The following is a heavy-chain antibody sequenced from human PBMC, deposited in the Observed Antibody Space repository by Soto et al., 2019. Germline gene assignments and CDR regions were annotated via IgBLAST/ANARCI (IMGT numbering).Heavy chain of an antibody. CDR2: IKSKTDGGTT. V-gene: IGHV3-15*01. J-gene: IGHJ6*02. CDR1: GFTFSNAW. CDR3: TTSTDYYPDYYGMDV. D-gene: IGHD3-22*01. Sequence: PGGSLRLSCAASGFTFSNAWMSWVRQAPGKGLEWVGRIKSKTDGGTTDYAAPVKGRFTISRDDSKNTLYLQMNSLKTEDTAVYYCTTSTDYYPDYYGMDVWGQGTTVTVSS.